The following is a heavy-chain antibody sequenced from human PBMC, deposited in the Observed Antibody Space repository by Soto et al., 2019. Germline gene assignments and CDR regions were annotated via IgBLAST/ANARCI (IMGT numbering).Heavy chain of an antibody. J-gene: IGHJ3*02. V-gene: IGHV1-69*13. Sequence: ASVKVSCKASGGTFSSYAISWVRQAPGQGLEWMGGIIPIFGTANYAQKFQGRVTITADESTSTAYMELSSLRSEDTAVYYCARVPRAWAYYYDSSGYRGNAFDIWGQGTMVTVS. CDR2: IIPIFGTA. D-gene: IGHD3-22*01. CDR1: GGTFSSYA. CDR3: ARVPRAWAYYYDSSGYRGNAFDI.